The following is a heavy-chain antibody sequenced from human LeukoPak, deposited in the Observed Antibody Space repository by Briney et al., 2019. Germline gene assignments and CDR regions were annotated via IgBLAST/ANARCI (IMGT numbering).Heavy chain of an antibody. CDR3: ARGAIDSSGYNYYFDY. V-gene: IGHV4-59*01. Sequence: SETLSLTCTVSGGSISSYYWSWIRQPPGKGLEWVGYIYYSGSTNYNPSLKRRVTISVDTSKNQFSLKLSSVTAADTAVYYCARGAIDSSGYNYYFDYWGQGTLVTVSS. CDR1: GGSISSYY. D-gene: IGHD3-22*01. J-gene: IGHJ4*02. CDR2: IYYSGST.